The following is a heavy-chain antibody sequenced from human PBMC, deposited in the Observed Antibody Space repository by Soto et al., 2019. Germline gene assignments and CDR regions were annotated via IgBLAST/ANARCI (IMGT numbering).Heavy chain of an antibody. V-gene: IGHV4-34*01. CDR3: ARVARYCSGGSCSRYYYYYYMDV. CDR2: INHSGST. J-gene: IGHJ6*03. Sequence: SETLSLTCAVYGGSFSGYYWSWIRQPPGKGLEWIGEINHSGSTNYNPSLKSRVTISVDTSKNQFSLKLSSVTAADTAVYYCARVARYCSGGSCSRYYYYYYMDVWGKGTTVTVSS. CDR1: GGSFSGYY. D-gene: IGHD2-15*01.